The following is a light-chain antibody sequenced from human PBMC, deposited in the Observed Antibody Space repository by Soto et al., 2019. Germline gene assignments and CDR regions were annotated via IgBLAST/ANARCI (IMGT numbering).Light chain of an antibody. J-gene: IGLJ3*02. CDR1: SSDVGGYNY. CDR2: DVS. V-gene: IGLV2-11*01. Sequence: QSVLTQPRSVSGSPGQSVTISCTGTSSDVGGYNYVSWYQQHPGKAPKPMIYDVSKRPSGVPDRFSGSKSGNTASLTISGLQAEDEADYYCCSYAGSYTWVFGGGTKVTVL. CDR3: CSYAGSYTWV.